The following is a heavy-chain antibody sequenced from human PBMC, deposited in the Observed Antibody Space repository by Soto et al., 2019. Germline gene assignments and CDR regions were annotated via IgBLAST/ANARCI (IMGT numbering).Heavy chain of an antibody. J-gene: IGHJ6*02. CDR1: GYTFTRYG. CDR2: INTYNGNT. Sequence: QVQLVQSGAEVKNPGASVKVSCKASGYTFTRYGIGWARQAPGQGLEWMGWINTYNGNTNYAQNLQGRVNLTTDTSTSTAYMEMRSLRSNDTAIYYCAMVDVYVTPSPQDVWGQGTTVIVSS. CDR3: AMVDVYVTPSPQDV. V-gene: IGHV1-18*01. D-gene: IGHD3-16*01.